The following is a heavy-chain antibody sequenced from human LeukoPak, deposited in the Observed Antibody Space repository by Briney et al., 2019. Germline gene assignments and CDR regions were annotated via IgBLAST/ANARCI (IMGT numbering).Heavy chain of an antibody. CDR2: INHSGST. Sequence: SETLSLTCAVYGGSFSGCYWSWIRQPPGKGLEWIGEINHSGSTNYNPSLKSRVTISVDTSKNQFSLKLSSVTAADTAVYYCARHGDGSGLGDYWGQGTLVTVSS. V-gene: IGHV4-34*01. D-gene: IGHD3-10*01. CDR3: ARHGDGSGLGDY. J-gene: IGHJ4*02. CDR1: GGSFSGCY.